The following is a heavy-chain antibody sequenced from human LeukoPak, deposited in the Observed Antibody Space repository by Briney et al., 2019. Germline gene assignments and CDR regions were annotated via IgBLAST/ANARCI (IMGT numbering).Heavy chain of an antibody. Sequence: ASVKVSCKASGYTFSDYYIHWVRQAPGQRLEWMGWMNPDSGDTKFAQKFQGRVTMTRATSISTAYMDLNRLTSDDTAVYYCARDTRRGFTGYDMPGDWGQGTLVTVSS. CDR1: GYTFSDYY. J-gene: IGHJ4*02. CDR2: MNPDSGDT. CDR3: ARDTRRGFTGYDMPGD. V-gene: IGHV1-2*02. D-gene: IGHD5-12*01.